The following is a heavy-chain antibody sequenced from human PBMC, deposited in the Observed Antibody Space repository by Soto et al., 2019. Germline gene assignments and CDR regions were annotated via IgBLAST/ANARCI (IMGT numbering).Heavy chain of an antibody. D-gene: IGHD5-12*01. V-gene: IGHV3-9*01. CDR2: ISWNSGSI. J-gene: IGHJ4*02. CDR1: GFTFDDYA. Sequence: EVQLEESGGGLVQPGRSLRLSCAASGFTFDDYAMHWVRQAPGKGLEWVSGISWNSGSIGYADSVKGRFTISRDNAKNSLYLQMNSLRAEDTALYYCAKDIGSGGYDYGYYFDYWGQGTLVTASS. CDR3: AKDIGSGGYDYGYYFDY.